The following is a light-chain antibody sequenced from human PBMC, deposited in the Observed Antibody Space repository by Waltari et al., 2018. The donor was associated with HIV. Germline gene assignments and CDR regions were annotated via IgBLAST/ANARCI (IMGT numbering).Light chain of an antibody. J-gene: IGLJ1*01. Sequence: QSALTQPASVSGSPGQSITISCTGTSSDVGSYNLVSWYQQYPGKVPKLMISEVSKRPSGVSNRVSGSKSSNTASLTISGLQAEDEADYYCCSYAGSSTPFVFGTATKVTVL. CDR1: SSDVGSYNL. CDR2: EVS. V-gene: IGLV2-23*02. CDR3: CSYAGSSTPFV.